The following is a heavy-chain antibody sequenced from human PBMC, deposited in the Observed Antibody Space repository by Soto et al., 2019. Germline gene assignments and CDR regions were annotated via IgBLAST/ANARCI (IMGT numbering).Heavy chain of an antibody. Sequence: QVQLVESGGGVVQPGRSLRLSCAASGFTFSSYGMHWVRQAPGKGLEWVAVISYDGSNKYYADSVKGRFTISRDNSKNTLYLQMNSLRAEDTAVYYCAKDLGDGSYLGYYYYGMDVWGQGTTVTVSS. D-gene: IGHD1-26*01. J-gene: IGHJ6*02. V-gene: IGHV3-30*18. CDR3: AKDLGDGSYLGYYYYGMDV. CDR1: GFTFSSYG. CDR2: ISYDGSNK.